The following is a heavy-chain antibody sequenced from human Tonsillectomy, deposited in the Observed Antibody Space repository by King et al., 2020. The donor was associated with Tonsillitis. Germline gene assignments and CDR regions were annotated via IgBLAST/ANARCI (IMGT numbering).Heavy chain of an antibody. D-gene: IGHD2-21*02. V-gene: IGHV3-21*01. CDR3: ARVTVVTATHGDY. Sequence: QLVQSGGGLVKPGGSLRLSCAASGFTFSSYSMNWVRQAPGKGLEWVSSISSSSSYIYYADSVKGRFTISRDNAKNSLYLQMNSLRAEDTAVYYCARVTVVTATHGDYWGQGTLVTVSS. J-gene: IGHJ4*02. CDR2: ISSSSSYI. CDR1: GFTFSSYS.